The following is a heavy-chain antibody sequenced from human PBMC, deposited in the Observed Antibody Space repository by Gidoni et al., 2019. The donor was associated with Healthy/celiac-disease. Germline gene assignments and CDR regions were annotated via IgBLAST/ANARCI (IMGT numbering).Heavy chain of an antibody. D-gene: IGHD2-8*01. J-gene: IGHJ4*02. V-gene: IGHV3-23*01. CDR2: ISGSGGST. CDR1: AFTFSSSA. CDR3: ANSFPWGVPAATYCTNGVCPTFDY. Sequence: EVQLLESGGGLVQPGGSLSLSCAPSAFTFSSSAMRLVRQAPGKGLEWVSAISGSGGSTYDADSVKGRFTISRDNSKNTLYLQMNSLRAEDTAVYYCANSFPWGVPAATYCTNGVCPTFDYWGQGTLVTVSA.